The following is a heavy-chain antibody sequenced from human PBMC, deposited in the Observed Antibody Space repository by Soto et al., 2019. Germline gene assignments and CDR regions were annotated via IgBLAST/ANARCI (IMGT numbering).Heavy chain of an antibody. CDR2: IYHSGST. J-gene: IGHJ4*02. V-gene: IGHV4-4*02. CDR3: ARGGIMITFGGGIASYYFDY. D-gene: IGHD3-16*02. CDR1: GGSISSSNW. Sequence: QVQLQESGPGLVKPSGTLSLTCAVSGGSISSSNWWSWVRQPPGKGLEWIGEIYHSGSTNYNPSLKSRVTISVDMSKNQFSLKLSSVTAADTAVYYCARGGIMITFGGGIASYYFDYWGQGTLVTVSS.